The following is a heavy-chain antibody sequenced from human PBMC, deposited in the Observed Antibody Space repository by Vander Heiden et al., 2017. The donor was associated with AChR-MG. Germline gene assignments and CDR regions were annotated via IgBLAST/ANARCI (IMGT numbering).Heavy chain of an antibody. CDR3: AREGSSGYWGGNAFDI. D-gene: IGHD3-22*01. CDR1: GYTFTGYY. Sequence: QVQLMQSGAEVKKPGASVKVSCKASGYTFTGYYMHWVRQAPGQGLEWMGWINPNSGGTNYAQKLQGRVTMTRDTSISTAYMELSRLRSDDTAVYYCAREGSSGYWGGNAFDIWGQGTLVTVSS. CDR2: INPNSGGT. V-gene: IGHV1-2*02. J-gene: IGHJ3*02.